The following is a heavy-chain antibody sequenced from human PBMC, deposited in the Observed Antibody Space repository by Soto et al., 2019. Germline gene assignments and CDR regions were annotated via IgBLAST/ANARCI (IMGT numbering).Heavy chain of an antibody. V-gene: IGHV4-59*08. CDR3: ARGLYDFWSGYFATIDY. J-gene: IGHJ4*02. CDR1: GGSISNYY. CDR2: IHYSGST. Sequence: SETLSLTCSVSGGSISNYYWSWIRQPPGKGLEWIGYIHYSGSTKYNPSLKSRVTISADTSKNQFSLKLSSVTAADTAVYYCARGLYDFWSGYFATIDYWGQGTLVTGSS. D-gene: IGHD3-3*01.